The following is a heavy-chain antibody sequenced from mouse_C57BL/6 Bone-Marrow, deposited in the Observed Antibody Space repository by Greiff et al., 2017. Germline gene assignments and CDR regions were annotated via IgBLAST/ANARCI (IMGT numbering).Heavy chain of an antibody. J-gene: IGHJ3*01. V-gene: IGHV5-4*01. D-gene: IGHD2-4*01. CDR1: GFTFSSYA. CDR2: ISDGGSYT. Sequence: EVKLVESGGGLVKPGGSLKLSCAASGFTFSSYAMAWVRQTPEKRLEWVATISDGGSYTYYPDNVKGRFTISRDNAKNNLYLQMSHRKSEDTAMYYCARDRRGLRRGFACWGQGTLVTFSA. CDR3: ARDRRGLRRGFAC.